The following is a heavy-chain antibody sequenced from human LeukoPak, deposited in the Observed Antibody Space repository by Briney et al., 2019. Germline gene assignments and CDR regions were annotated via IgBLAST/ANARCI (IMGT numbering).Heavy chain of an antibody. CDR2: ISGSYGST. CDR1: GFTFSSYA. D-gene: IGHD1-26*01. Sequence: PGGSLRLSCAASGFTFSSYAMSWVRQAPGKGLEWVSGISGSYGSTYYADSVKGRFTISRDNSKNTLFLQMNSLRAEDTAVYYCAKDQTVGPTTRPHLFDYWGQGTLVSVSS. CDR3: AKDQTVGPTTRPHLFDY. V-gene: IGHV3-23*01. J-gene: IGHJ4*02.